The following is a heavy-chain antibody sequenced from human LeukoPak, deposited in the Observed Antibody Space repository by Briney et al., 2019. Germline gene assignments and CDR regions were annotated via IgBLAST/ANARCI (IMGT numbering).Heavy chain of an antibody. V-gene: IGHV3-21*01. D-gene: IGHD1-26*01. Sequence: GGSLRLSCAASGFTFSSYSMNWVRQAPGKGLEWVSSISSSGSYIYYADSVRGRFTISRDNAKNSLYLQMNNLRAEDTAVYYCARGSTTVAFEIWGQGTMVSVSS. J-gene: IGHJ3*02. CDR1: GFTFSSYS. CDR2: ISSSGSYI. CDR3: ARGSTTVAFEI.